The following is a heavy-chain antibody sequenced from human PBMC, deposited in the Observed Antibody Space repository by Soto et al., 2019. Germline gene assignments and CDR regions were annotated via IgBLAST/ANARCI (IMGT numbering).Heavy chain of an antibody. J-gene: IGHJ5*02. CDR2: IKQDGSEK. CDR3: AREVGSSARNWFDP. CDR1: GFTFSSYW. Sequence: GGSLRLSCAASGFTFSSYWMSWVRHAPGKGLEWVANIKQDGSEKYYVDSVKGRFTISRDNAKNSLYLQMNSLRAEDTAVYYCAREVGSSARNWFDPWGQGTLVTVSS. V-gene: IGHV3-7*01. D-gene: IGHD6-6*01.